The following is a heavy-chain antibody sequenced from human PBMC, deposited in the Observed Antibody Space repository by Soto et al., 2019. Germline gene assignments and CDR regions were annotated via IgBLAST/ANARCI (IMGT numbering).Heavy chain of an antibody. CDR2: IKNKTDGGIT. D-gene: IGHD3-3*01. J-gene: IGHJ4*02. Sequence: XVSLRLSCTASGFSFSKAWMSWVRLTPGKGLEWVGRIKNKTDGGITDYPAPVRDRFTVSRDDSRSTLYLQMNSLKTEDTAVYFCITDPYYDFWSGYHFDYWGQGTLVTVSS. CDR3: ITDPYYDFWSGYHFDY. CDR1: GFSFSKAW. V-gene: IGHV3-15*01.